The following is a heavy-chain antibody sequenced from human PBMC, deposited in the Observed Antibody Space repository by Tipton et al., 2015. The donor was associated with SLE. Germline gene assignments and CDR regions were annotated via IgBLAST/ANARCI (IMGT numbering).Heavy chain of an antibody. CDR2: INWNGGST. J-gene: IGHJ4*02. CDR3: ARLGYCSGGSCYPGEDY. D-gene: IGHD2-15*01. Sequence: SLRLSCAASGFTFSSYAMSWVRQAPGKGLEWVSGINWNGGSTGYADSVKGRFTISRDNAKNSLYLQMNSLRAEDTALYYCARLGYCSGGSCYPGEDYWGQGTLVTVSS. CDR1: GFTFSSYA. V-gene: IGHV3-20*04.